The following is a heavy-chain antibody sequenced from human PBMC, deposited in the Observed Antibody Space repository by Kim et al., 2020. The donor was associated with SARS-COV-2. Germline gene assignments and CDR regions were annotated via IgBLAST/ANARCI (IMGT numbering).Heavy chain of an antibody. V-gene: IGHV7-4-1*02. D-gene: IGHD3-22*01. J-gene: IGHJ6*02. CDR3: ARFTYYYDSSGYWLHYYYYGMDV. CDR1: GYTFTSYA. CDR2: INTNTGNP. Sequence: ASVKVSCKASGYTFTSYAMNWVRQAPGQGLEWMGWINTNTGNPTYAQGFPGRFVFSLDTSVSTAYLQISSLKAEDTAVYYCARFTYYYDSSGYWLHYYYYGMDVWGQGTTVTVSS.